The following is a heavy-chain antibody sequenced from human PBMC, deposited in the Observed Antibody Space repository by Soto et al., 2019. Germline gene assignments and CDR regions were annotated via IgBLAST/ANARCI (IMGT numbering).Heavy chain of an antibody. V-gene: IGHV4-4*07. CDR2: VYSSGGT. CDR1: GGSMNSYY. Sequence: SETLSLTCTVSGGSMNSYYWTWIRQPAGKGLEWIGRVYSSGGTHYNPSLKSRITISLDTSDNQFSLRLLSVTDADTAVYYCARGQRFSDWFDPWGQGTLVTVSS. J-gene: IGHJ5*02. D-gene: IGHD3-3*01. CDR3: ARGQRFSDWFDP.